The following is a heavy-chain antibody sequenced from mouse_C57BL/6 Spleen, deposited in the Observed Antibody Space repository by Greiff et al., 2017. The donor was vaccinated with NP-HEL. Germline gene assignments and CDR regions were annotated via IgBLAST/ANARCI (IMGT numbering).Heavy chain of an antibody. Sequence: VQLKESGPELVKPGASVKISCKASGYTFTDYYMNWVKQSHGKSLEWIGDINPNNGGTSYNQKFKGKATLTVDKSSSTAYMELRSLTSEDSAVYYCARYDGYYLYAMDYWGQGTSVTVSS. CDR1: GYTFTDYY. CDR3: ARYDGYYLYAMDY. J-gene: IGHJ4*01. V-gene: IGHV1-26*01. CDR2: INPNNGGT. D-gene: IGHD2-3*01.